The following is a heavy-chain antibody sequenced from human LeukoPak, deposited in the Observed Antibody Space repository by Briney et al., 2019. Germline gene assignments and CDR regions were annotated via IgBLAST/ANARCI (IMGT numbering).Heavy chain of an antibody. CDR1: GYTFTGYY. J-gene: IGHJ4*02. CDR2: INPNSGGT. D-gene: IGHD1-26*01. CDR3: ARGDSGSYFPYGY. V-gene: IGHV1-2*04. Sequence: ASVKVSCKASGYTFTGYYMHWVRQAPGQGLEWMGWINPNSGGTNYAQKFQGWVTMTRDTSISTAYMELSRLRSDDTAVYYCARGDSGSYFPYGYWGQGTLVTVSS.